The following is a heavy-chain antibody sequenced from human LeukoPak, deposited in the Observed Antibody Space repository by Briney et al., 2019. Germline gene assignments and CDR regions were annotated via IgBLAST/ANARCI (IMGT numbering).Heavy chain of an antibody. CDR3: ARVRIFRVVPNYFDY. CDR1: GYSISSSNW. Sequence: TSETLSLTCAVSGYSISSSNWWGWLRQPPGKGLEYIGYIYYTGTIYYNPSLKRRVTMSVDTSKNQFSLKLSSVTAADTAVYYCARVRIFRVVPNYFDYWGQGTLVTVSS. D-gene: IGHD3-3*01. J-gene: IGHJ4*02. V-gene: IGHV4-28*05. CDR2: IYYTGTI.